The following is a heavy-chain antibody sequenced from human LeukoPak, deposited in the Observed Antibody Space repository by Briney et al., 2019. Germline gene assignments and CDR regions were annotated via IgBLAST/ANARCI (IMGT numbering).Heavy chain of an antibody. V-gene: IGHV3-74*01. J-gene: IGHJ4*02. CDR3: ARAGFTFSDYFGSFFDY. D-gene: IGHD3-10*01. Sequence: GGSLRLSCAASGFTFSNAWMSWVRQAPGKGLVWVSRIDHDGINTNYADSVKGRFTISRDNAKNTLYLQMNSLRAEDTAVYYCARAGFTFSDYFGSFFDYWGQGTLVTVSS. CDR1: GFTFSNAW. CDR2: IDHDGINT.